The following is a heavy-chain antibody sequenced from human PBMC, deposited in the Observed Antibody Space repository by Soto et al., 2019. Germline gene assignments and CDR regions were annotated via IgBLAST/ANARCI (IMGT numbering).Heavy chain of an antibody. CDR2: ISGYNGRT. J-gene: IGHJ6*02. V-gene: IGHV1-18*01. Sequence: QIQLVQSGPDVKKPGASVKVSCKASGYTFSTYGLSWVRQAPGQGLEWMGWISGYNGRTNYAQKFRVRVTLTTDTYASTAYMELRSLRPDDTAMYYCARDNRKELWVEGLNAMDVWGQGTTVTVSS. CDR1: GYTFSTYG. CDR3: ARDNRKELWVEGLNAMDV. D-gene: IGHD3-10*01.